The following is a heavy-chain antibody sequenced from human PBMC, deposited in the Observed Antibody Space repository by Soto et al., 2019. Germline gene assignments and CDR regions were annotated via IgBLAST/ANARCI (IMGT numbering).Heavy chain of an antibody. CDR2: ISGSGGST. J-gene: IGHJ4*02. V-gene: IGHV3-23*01. D-gene: IGHD6-19*01. CDR3: ATSSMKTSSGWYSPVYYFDY. Sequence: GGSLRLSCAASGFTFSSYAMSWVRQAPGKGLEWVSAISGSGGSTYYADSVKGRFTISRDNSKNTLYLQMNSLRAEDTAVYYCATSSMKTSSGWYSPVYYFDYWGQGTLVTVSS. CDR1: GFTFSSYA.